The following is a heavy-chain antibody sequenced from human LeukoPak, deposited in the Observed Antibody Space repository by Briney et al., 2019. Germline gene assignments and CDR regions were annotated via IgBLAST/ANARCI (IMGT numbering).Heavy chain of an antibody. CDR3: ARRAIPGAFDI. V-gene: IGHV4-39*07. Sequence: SETLSLTCTVSGGSISSRSYYWGWIRQPPGKGLEWIGSIYYSGSTYYNPSLKSRVTISVDTSKNQFSLKLSSVTAADTAVYYCARRAIPGAFDIWGXGXMVTVSS. CDR2: IYYSGST. CDR1: GGSISSRSYY. J-gene: IGHJ3*02. D-gene: IGHD2-2*01.